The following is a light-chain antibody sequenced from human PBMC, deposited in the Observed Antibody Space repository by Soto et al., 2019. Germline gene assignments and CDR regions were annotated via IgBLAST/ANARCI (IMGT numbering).Light chain of an antibody. Sequence: DIQMTQSPSSVSASVGDRVTITCRASQGISSWLAWYQQKPGKAPKHLIYAASRLQSGVPSRFSGSESGTNSTLPFSTLQPEDFATYYCQQANSFPFTFGQGTRLEIK. CDR2: AAS. CDR3: QQANSFPFT. V-gene: IGKV1D-12*01. CDR1: QGISSW. J-gene: IGKJ5*01.